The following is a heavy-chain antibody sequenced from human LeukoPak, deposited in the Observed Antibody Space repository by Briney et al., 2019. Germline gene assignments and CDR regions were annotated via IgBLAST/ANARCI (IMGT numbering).Heavy chain of an antibody. CDR2: ISGSGGST. J-gene: IGHJ5*02. CDR1: GFTFSSYA. Sequence: GGSLRLSCAASGFTFSSYAMSWVRQAPGKGLEWVSAISGSGGSTYYADSVKGRFTISRDNSKNTLYLQMNSLRAEDTAVYYCAKVRGPNGHKNWFDPWGQGTLVTVSS. V-gene: IGHV3-23*01. D-gene: IGHD4/OR15-4a*01. CDR3: AKVRGPNGHKNWFDP.